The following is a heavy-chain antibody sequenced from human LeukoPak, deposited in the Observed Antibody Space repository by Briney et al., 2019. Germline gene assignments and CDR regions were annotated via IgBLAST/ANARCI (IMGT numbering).Heavy chain of an antibody. J-gene: IGHJ6*02. Sequence: GGSLRLSCAASGFTFSSYSMNWVRQAPGKGLEGVSYISSSSSTIYYADSVKGRFTISRDNAKNSLYLQMNSLRAEDTAVYYCARVTGLRFMDVWGQGTTVTVSS. CDR1: GFTFSSYS. CDR3: ARVTGLRFMDV. D-gene: IGHD5-12*01. V-gene: IGHV3-48*01. CDR2: ISSSSSTI.